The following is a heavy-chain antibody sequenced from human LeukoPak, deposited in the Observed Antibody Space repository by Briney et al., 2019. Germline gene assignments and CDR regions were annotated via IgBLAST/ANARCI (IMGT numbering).Heavy chain of an antibody. D-gene: IGHD3-3*01. V-gene: IGHV3-23*01. CDR1: GFTFSSYA. CDR3: AKDPGWSGYFAD. J-gene: IGHJ4*02. CDR2: ISASGAST. Sequence: GGSLRLSCAASGFTFSSYAMSWVRQAPGKGLEWVSAISASGASTYYADSVKGRFTISRDNSKNTLYLLMNSLRAEDTAVYYCAKDPGWSGYFADGGQGTLVTVSS.